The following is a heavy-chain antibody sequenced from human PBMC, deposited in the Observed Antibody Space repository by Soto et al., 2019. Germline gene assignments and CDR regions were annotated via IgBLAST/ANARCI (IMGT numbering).Heavy chain of an antibody. J-gene: IGHJ5*02. D-gene: IGHD5-18*01. V-gene: IGHV4-30-2*01. CDR3: ASFRTLQLWTNWFDP. CDR2: IYHSGST. Sequence: SETLSLTCAVSGGSISSGGYSWSWIRQPPGKGLEWIGYIYHSGSTYYNPSLKSRVTISVDRSKNQFSLKLSSVTAADTAVYYCASFRTLQLWTNWFDPWGQGTLVTVSS. CDR1: GGSISSGGYS.